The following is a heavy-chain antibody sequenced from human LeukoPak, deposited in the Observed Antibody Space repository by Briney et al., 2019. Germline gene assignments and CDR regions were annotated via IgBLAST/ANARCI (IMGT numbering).Heavy chain of an antibody. J-gene: IGHJ5*02. CDR1: GFTVSSNY. Sequence: GGSLRLSCAASGFTVSSNYMSWVRQAPGKGLEWVAVISYDGSNKYYADSVKGRFTISRDNSKNTLYLQMNSLRAEDTAVYYCVWSGYYLANWFDPWGQGTLVTVSS. CDR2: ISYDGSNK. V-gene: IGHV3-30*03. D-gene: IGHD3-3*01. CDR3: VWSGYYLANWFDP.